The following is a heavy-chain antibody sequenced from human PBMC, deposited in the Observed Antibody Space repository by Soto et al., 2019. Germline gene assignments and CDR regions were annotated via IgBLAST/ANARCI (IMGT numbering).Heavy chain of an antibody. Sequence: ASVKVSCKASGGTFSSYAISWVRQAPGQGLEWMGGIIPIFGTANYAQKFQGRVTITADESTSTAYMELSSLRSEDTAVYYCERDVEYSSSGRSDYWGKGTRVTVSS. CDR1: GGTFSSYA. V-gene: IGHV1-69*13. CDR3: ERDVEYSSSGRSDY. CDR2: IIPIFGTA. J-gene: IGHJ4*02. D-gene: IGHD6-6*01.